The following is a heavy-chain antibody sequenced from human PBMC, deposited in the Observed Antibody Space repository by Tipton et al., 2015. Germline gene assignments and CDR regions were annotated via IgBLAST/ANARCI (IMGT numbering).Heavy chain of an antibody. Sequence: TLSLTCTVSGGSFSDYYWSWIRQSPGEGLEWIGYIYYSGSTNYNPSLRSRVAMSMDTSKNQFSLKLSPVIAADTAVYYCARDHSSWWDWGQGTLVTVSS. CDR2: IYYSGST. V-gene: IGHV4-59*01. CDR3: ARDHSSWWD. CDR1: GGSFSDYY. D-gene: IGHD2-15*01. J-gene: IGHJ4*02.